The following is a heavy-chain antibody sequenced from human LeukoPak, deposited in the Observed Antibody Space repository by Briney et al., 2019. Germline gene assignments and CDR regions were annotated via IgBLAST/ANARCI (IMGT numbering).Heavy chain of an antibody. CDR1: GYTFTSYG. D-gene: IGHD6-6*01. V-gene: IGHV1-18*01. CDR3: ASSSSEYYYYMDV. CDR2: ISAYNGNT. J-gene: IGHJ6*03. Sequence: GASVKVSCKASGYTFTSYGISWVRQAPGQGLEWMGWISAYNGNTNYAQKLQGRVTMTTDTSTSTAYLELRSLRSDDTAVYYCASSSSEYYYYMDVWGKGTTVTVSS.